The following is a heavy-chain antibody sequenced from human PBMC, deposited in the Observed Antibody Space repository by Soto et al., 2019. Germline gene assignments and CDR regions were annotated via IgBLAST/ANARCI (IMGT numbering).Heavy chain of an antibody. CDR1: GGSFSGYY. CDR3: ARALGYCSSTSCYTGYNWFDP. D-gene: IGHD2-2*02. J-gene: IGHJ5*02. CDR2: INHSGST. Sequence: PSETLSLTCAVYGGSFSGYYWSWIRQPPGKGLEWIGEINHSGSTNYNPSLKSRVTISVDKSKNQFSLKLSSVTAADTAVYYCARALGYCSSTSCYTGYNWFDPWGQGTPVTVSS. V-gene: IGHV4-34*01.